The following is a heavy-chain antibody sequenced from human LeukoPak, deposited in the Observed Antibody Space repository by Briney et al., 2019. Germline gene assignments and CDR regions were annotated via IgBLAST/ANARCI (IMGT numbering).Heavy chain of an antibody. J-gene: IGHJ4*02. D-gene: IGHD2-21*02. CDR2: IFYGGSS. CDR1: GGSINSSSYY. CDR3: SRPLLRECGYCYGF. V-gene: IGHV4-39*02. Sequence: PSETLSLTCTVSGGSINSSSYYWGWIRQPPGKGLEWIGSIFYGGSSNYNPSLESRVTISVDTSKNHFSLKLSSVTAADTAVYYCSRPLLRECGYCYGFWGQGTLVTVSS.